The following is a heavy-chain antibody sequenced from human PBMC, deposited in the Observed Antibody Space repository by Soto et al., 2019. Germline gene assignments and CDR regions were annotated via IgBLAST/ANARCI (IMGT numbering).Heavy chain of an antibody. CDR2: ISSSTSYI. CDR1: GFTFSSYS. V-gene: IGHV3-21*01. J-gene: IGHJ3*02. CDR3: ARVYPMGAFDI. Sequence: EVQLVESGGGLVKPGGSLRLSCAASGFTFSSYSMNWVRQAPGKGLEWVSYISSSTSYIDSADSVKGRFTISRDKAKNALYLQMNSLRAEDTAGYYCARVYPMGAFDIWGQGTMVTVSS. D-gene: IGHD2-8*01.